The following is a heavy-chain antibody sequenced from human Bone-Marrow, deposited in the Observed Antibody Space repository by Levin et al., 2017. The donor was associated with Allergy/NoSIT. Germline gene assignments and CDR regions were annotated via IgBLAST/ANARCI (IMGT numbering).Heavy chain of an antibody. CDR3: ARNRTGVAFDH. V-gene: IGHV4-39*01. Sequence: ASETLSLTCSVSGGSLSSSFYYWGWVRQPPGQRLEWIGSVYYSGSTSYNPSLRSRVTISVDTSKNQFSLEVRSVTAADTAVYFCARNRTGVAFDHWGQGTLVTVSS. J-gene: IGHJ4*02. CDR1: GGSLSSSFYY. CDR2: VYYSGST. D-gene: IGHD1-14*01.